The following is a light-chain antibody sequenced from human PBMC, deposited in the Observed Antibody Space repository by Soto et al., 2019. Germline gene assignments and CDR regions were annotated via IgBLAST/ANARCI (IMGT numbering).Light chain of an antibody. CDR1: QSISSW. V-gene: IGKV1-5*03. J-gene: IGKJ1*01. CDR3: QQYNSYSRT. CDR2: KAS. Sequence: DIEMTQSPSTLSASVGDRVTITCRASQSISSWLAWYQQKPGQAPKLLMYKASTLESGVPSRFIGSGSGTEFTLTISSLQPDDFATYYYQQYNSYSRTFGQGTKVEIK.